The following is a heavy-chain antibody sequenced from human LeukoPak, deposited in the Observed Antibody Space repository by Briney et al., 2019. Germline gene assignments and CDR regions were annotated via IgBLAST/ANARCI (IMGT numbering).Heavy chain of an antibody. V-gene: IGHV3-7*01. Sequence: PGGSLRLSCAASGFTFRSYWMAWVRQAPGKGLEWVANIKEDESAKHQADSVKGRFTISRDNAQNSVYLQMSSLRGEDKAVYYCARDFGGSLDYWGQGTLVTVSS. CDR2: IKEDESAK. D-gene: IGHD1-26*01. CDR3: ARDFGGSLDY. CDR1: GFTFRSYW. J-gene: IGHJ4*02.